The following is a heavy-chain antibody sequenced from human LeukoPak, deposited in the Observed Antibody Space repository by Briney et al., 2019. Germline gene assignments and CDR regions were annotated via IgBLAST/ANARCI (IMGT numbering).Heavy chain of an antibody. J-gene: IGHJ4*02. V-gene: IGHV3-48*04. Sequence: GGSLRLSCVASGFTFSPYSMSWVRQAPGKGLEWISYISNSVSTTYYADSVKGRFTISRDNAKNSVYLQMNSLRVEDTGVYYCTTHGRDGYKGYYWGQGTQVTVSS. CDR3: TTHGRDGYKGYY. CDR1: GFTFSPYS. D-gene: IGHD5-24*01. CDR2: ISNSVSTT.